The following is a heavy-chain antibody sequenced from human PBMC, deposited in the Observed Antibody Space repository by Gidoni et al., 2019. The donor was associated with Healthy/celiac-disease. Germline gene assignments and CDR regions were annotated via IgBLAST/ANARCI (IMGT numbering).Heavy chain of an antibody. Sequence: EVQLVQSGAEVKKPGESLKISCKGSGYSFPSYWSGWGRQMPGKGLEWVGIIFPGDSDTRYSPSFQGQVTISADKSISTAYLQWSSLKASDTAMYYCARRPYYYDSSGPMGGYNWFDPWGQGTLVTVSS. CDR3: ARRPYYYDSSGPMGGYNWFDP. CDR2: IFPGDSDT. V-gene: IGHV5-51*01. D-gene: IGHD3-22*01. J-gene: IGHJ5*02. CDR1: GYSFPSYW.